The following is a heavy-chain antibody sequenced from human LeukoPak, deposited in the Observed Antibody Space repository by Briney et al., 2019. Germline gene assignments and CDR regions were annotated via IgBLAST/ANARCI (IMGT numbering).Heavy chain of an antibody. CDR1: GFTFSSYV. J-gene: IGHJ6*03. CDR2: ISYDGSNE. D-gene: IGHD3-9*01. V-gene: IGHV3-30*04. Sequence: GGSLRLSCAASGFTFSSYVMHWVRQAPGKGLEWVAIISYDGSNEYYADSVKGRFTISRDNSKDTLYLQMNSLRAEDTAVYYCARCRGILTDYFYYYMDVWGKGTTVTISS. CDR3: ARCRGILTDYFYYYMDV.